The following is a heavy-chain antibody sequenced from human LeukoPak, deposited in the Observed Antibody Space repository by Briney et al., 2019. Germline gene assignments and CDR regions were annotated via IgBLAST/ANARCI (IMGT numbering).Heavy chain of an antibody. CDR2: ISWNSGSI. V-gene: IGHV3-9*01. Sequence: GRSLRLSCAASGFTFDDYAMHWVRQAPGKGLEWVSGISWNSGSIGYADSVKGRFTISRDNAKNSLYLQMNSLRAEDTALYYCAKDIDPDYGDCVRSAFDIWGQGTMVTVSS. J-gene: IGHJ3*02. CDR3: AKDIDPDYGDCVRSAFDI. D-gene: IGHD4-17*01. CDR1: GFTFDDYA.